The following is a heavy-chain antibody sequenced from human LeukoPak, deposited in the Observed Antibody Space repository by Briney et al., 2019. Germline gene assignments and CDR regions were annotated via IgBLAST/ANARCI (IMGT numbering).Heavy chain of an antibody. CDR2: IIPIFGTA. D-gene: IGHD3-3*01. CDR1: GGTFSNYA. CDR3: ARHGGITIFGEAQPGGAFDI. J-gene: IGHJ3*02. Sequence: EASVKVSCKASGGTFSNYAISWVRQAPGQGLEWMGGIIPIFGTANYAQKFQGRVTITTDESTTTAYMELSTLRSEDTAVYYCARHGGITIFGEAQPGGAFDIWGQGTVVTVSS. V-gene: IGHV1-69*05.